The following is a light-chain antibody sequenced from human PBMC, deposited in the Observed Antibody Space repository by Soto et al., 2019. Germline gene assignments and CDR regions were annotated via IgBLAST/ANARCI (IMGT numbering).Light chain of an antibody. Sequence: QSVLTQPPSVSGTPGQRVTISCSGSSSNIETNLVHWYKHLPGASPRILIYNNDQRHSGVPDRFSASKTGTSASLAISGLRPEDEDDYYCTESDAKMTEPVFGGGTKLTVL. CDR3: TESDAKMTEPV. CDR2: NND. CDR1: SSNIETNL. V-gene: IGLV1-47*02. J-gene: IGLJ2*01.